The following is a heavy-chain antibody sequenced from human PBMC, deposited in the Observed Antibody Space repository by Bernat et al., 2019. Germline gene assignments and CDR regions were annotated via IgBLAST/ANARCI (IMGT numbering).Heavy chain of an antibody. CDR1: GFAFSSYW. D-gene: IGHD5-12*01. V-gene: IGHV3-74*01. CDR3: ARGGYSAYDRTAGDY. J-gene: IGHJ4*02. CDR2: INSDGRST. Sequence: EVQLVESGGGLVQPGGSLRLSCAATGFAFSSYWMYWVRQAPGKGLVWVSRINSDGRSTSYADSVKGRFTISRDNAKNTLYLQMNSLRAEDTAVYYCARGGYSAYDRTAGDYWGQGTLVTVSS.